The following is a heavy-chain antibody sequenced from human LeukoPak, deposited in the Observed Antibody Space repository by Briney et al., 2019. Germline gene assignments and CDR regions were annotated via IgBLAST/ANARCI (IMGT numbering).Heavy chain of an antibody. Sequence: PGGSLRLSCAASGFTFSSYWMSWVRQAPGKGLEWVANIKQDGSEKYYVDSVKGRFTISRDNAKKSLYLQMNSLRAEDTAVYYCARGGTAAATHMSFDFWGQGTLVTVSS. CDR1: GFTFSSYW. D-gene: IGHD6-13*01. J-gene: IGHJ4*02. CDR2: IKQDGSEK. CDR3: ARGGTAAATHMSFDF. V-gene: IGHV3-7*01.